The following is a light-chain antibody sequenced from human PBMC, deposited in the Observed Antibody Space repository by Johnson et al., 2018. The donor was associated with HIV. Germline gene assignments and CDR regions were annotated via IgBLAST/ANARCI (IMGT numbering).Light chain of an antibody. CDR2: DNS. V-gene: IGLV1-51*01. Sequence: QAVLTQPPSVSAAPGQKVTISCSGSSSNIGNNFVSWYQHLPGTAPKLLVYDNSKRPSGIPDRFSATKSGTSATLGITGLQPGDEADYYCGTWDSSLSGYVFVTGTKVPVL. J-gene: IGLJ1*01. CDR1: SSNIGNNF. CDR3: GTWDSSLSGYV.